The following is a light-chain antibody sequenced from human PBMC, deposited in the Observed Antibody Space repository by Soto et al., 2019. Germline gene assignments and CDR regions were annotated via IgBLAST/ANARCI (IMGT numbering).Light chain of an antibody. CDR1: QGRKNH. CDR3: QKYDTAPFT. V-gene: IGKV1-27*01. CDR2: AAS. Sequence: DIQMTQSPSSLSASVGDRVTITCRASQGRKNHLAWYQQKPGKVPELLIYAASTLHSGVPSRFSGRGSGTDFTLTISSLQPEDVATYYCQKYDTAPFTFGPGTKVDFK. J-gene: IGKJ3*01.